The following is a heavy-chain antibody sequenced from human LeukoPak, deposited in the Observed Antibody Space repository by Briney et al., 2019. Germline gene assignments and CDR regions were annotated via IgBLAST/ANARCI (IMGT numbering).Heavy chain of an antibody. CDR2: INPNSGGT. CDR3: ARPSSSDYYDSSGYYSFDY. CDR1: GYTFTGYY. V-gene: IGHV1-2*02. J-gene: IGHJ4*02. Sequence: ASVKVSCKASGYTFTGYYMHWVRQAPGQGLEWMGWINPNSGGTNYAQKFQGRVTMTRDASISTAYMELSRLRSDDTAVYYCARPSSSDYYDSSGYYSFDYWGQGTLVTASS. D-gene: IGHD3-22*01.